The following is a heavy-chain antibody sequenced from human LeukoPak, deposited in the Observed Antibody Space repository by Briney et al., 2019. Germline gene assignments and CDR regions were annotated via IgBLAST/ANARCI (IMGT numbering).Heavy chain of an antibody. CDR1: GDSISTSYY. CDR2: IYHSGAT. V-gene: IGHV4-38-2*02. Sequence: SETLSLTCSVSGDSISTSYYWAWVRRSPGKGLEWIGSIYHSGATDYNPSLKSRLTMSVDTSKNQFSLKLTSVTAADTAVYHCARGRAGRLGWFNPWGQGTLVTVSS. D-gene: IGHD6-13*01. CDR3: ARGRAGRLGWFNP. J-gene: IGHJ5*02.